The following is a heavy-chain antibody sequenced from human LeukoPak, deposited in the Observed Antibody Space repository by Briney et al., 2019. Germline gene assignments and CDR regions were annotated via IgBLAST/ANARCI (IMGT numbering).Heavy chain of an antibody. CDR2: IYYSGST. V-gene: IGHV4-59*12. J-gene: IGHJ4*02. CDR3: ARDTMHYDSSGYYYPGDY. Sequence: SETLSLTCTVSGGSISSYYWSWIRQPPGKGLEWIGYIYYSGSTNYNPSLKSRVTISVDTSKNQFSLKLSSVTAADTAVYYCARDTMHYDSSGYYYPGDYWGQGTLVTVSS. D-gene: IGHD3-22*01. CDR1: GGSISSYY.